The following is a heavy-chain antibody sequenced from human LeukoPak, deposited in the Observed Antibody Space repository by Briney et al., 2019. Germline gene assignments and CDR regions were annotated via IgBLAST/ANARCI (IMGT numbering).Heavy chain of an antibody. Sequence: SETLSLTCTVSSGSISTSNYYWGWIRQPPGKGLEWIGYIYYSGSTYYNPSLKSRVTISVDTSKNQFSLKLSSVTAADTAVYYCARDGFDSSGYDWFDPWGQGTLVTVSS. V-gene: IGHV4-30-4*07. D-gene: IGHD3-22*01. CDR2: IYYSGST. CDR1: SGSISTSNYY. J-gene: IGHJ5*02. CDR3: ARDGFDSSGYDWFDP.